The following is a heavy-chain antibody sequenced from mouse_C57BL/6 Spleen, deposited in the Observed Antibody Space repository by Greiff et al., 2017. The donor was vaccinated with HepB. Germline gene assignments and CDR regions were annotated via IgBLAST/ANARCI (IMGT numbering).Heavy chain of an antibody. V-gene: IGHV6-3*01. CDR3: TGGTVVATNAMDY. J-gene: IGHJ4*01. CDR2: IRLKSDNYAT. D-gene: IGHD1-1*01. Sequence: EVKLVESGGGLVQPGGSMKLSCVASGFTFSNYWMNWVRQSPEKGLEWVAQIRLKSDNYATHYAESVKGRFTISRDDSKSSVYLQMNNLRAEDTGIYYCTGGTVVATNAMDYWGQGTSVTVSS. CDR1: GFTFSNYW.